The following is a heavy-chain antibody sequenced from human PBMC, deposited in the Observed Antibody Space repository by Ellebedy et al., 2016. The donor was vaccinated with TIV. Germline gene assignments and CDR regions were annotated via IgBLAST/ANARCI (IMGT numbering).Heavy chain of an antibody. CDR1: GGSISSYY. J-gene: IGHJ4*02. CDR2: IYYSGST. Sequence: MPSETLSLTCTVSGGSISSYYWSWIRQPPGKGLEWIGYIYYSGSTNYNPSLKSRVTISVDTSKNQFSLKLSSVTAADTAVYYCARVVVAATPFDYWGQGTLVTVSS. D-gene: IGHD2-15*01. V-gene: IGHV4-59*12. CDR3: ARVVVAATPFDY.